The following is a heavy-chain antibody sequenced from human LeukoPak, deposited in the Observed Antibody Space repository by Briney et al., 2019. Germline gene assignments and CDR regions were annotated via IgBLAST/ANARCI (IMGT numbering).Heavy chain of an antibody. Sequence: PSETLSLTCTVSGGSISSSSYYWGWIRQPPGKGLEWIGSIYYSGSTYYNPSLKSRVTISVDTSKNQFSLKLSSVTAADTAVYYCASDCIAAAGTGYYYYYHGMDVWGQGTTVTVSS. V-gene: IGHV4-39*01. CDR2: IYYSGST. J-gene: IGHJ6*02. CDR1: GGSISSSSYY. D-gene: IGHD6-13*01. CDR3: ASDCIAAAGTGYYYYYHGMDV.